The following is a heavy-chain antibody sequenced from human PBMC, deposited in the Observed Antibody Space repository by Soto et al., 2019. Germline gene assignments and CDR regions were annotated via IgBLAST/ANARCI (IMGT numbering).Heavy chain of an antibody. Sequence: QVQLVESGGGVVQPGRSLRLSCVASGFTLSSYGMHWVRQAPGKGLEWVAVISYDGSSKDYVDSVKGRFTISRDNSKNTLYLQINSLRAEDTAVYYCARPRTYYDPSYDYWGQGTLVTVSS. CDR2: ISYDGSSK. D-gene: IGHD3-22*01. CDR1: GFTLSSYG. CDR3: ARPRTYYDPSYDY. V-gene: IGHV3-30-3*01. J-gene: IGHJ4*02.